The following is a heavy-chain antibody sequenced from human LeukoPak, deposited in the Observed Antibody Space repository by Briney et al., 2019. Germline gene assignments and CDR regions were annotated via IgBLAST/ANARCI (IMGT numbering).Heavy chain of an antibody. J-gene: IGHJ4*02. D-gene: IGHD4-23*01. CDR3: ARGYGGNSVALEY. Sequence: GGSLRLSCAAFGFTFSSYSMNWVRQAPGKGPEWVSSISSRSSYIYYADSVKGRFTISRDNAKNSLYLQMNSLRAEDTAVYYCARGYGGNSVALEYWGQGTLVTVSS. CDR2: ISSRSSYI. CDR1: GFTFSSYS. V-gene: IGHV3-21*01.